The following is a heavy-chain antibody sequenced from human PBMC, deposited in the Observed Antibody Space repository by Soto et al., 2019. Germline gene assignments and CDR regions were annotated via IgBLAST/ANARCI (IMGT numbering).Heavy chain of an antibody. CDR3: ARDIVVVVAATPHYYYGMDV. D-gene: IGHD2-15*01. CDR1: GYTLTELS. V-gene: IGHV1-24*01. Sequence: ASVKVSCKVSGYTLTELSMHWVRQAPGKGLEWMGGFDPEDGETIYAQKFQGRVTITADESTSTAYMELSSLRSEDTAVYYCARDIVVVVAATPHYYYGMDVWGQGTTVTVSS. CDR2: FDPEDGET. J-gene: IGHJ6*02.